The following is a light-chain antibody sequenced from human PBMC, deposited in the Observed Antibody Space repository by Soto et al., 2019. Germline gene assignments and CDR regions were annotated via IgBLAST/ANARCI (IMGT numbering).Light chain of an antibody. CDR2: GAS. CDR3: QQYGSSVLT. Sequence: EIVLTQSPGTLSLSPGERATLSCRASQSVSNSYLAWYQQKPGQAPRLLISGASSRTTVIPDRFSGSGSGTDFTLTISRLEPEAFSVYYCQQYGSSVLTFGGGTKVEIK. CDR1: QSVSNSY. V-gene: IGKV3-20*01. J-gene: IGKJ4*01.